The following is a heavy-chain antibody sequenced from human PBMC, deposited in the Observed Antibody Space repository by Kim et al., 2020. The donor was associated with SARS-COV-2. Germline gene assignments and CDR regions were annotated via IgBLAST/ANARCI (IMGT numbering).Heavy chain of an antibody. J-gene: IGHJ4*02. D-gene: IGHD5-12*01. CDR2: MNPNSGNT. CDR1: GYTFTSYD. V-gene: IGHV1-8*01. CDR3: ARALRRWGYSGYFNPVSGY. Sequence: ASVKVSCKASGYTFTSYDINWVRQATGQGLEWMGWMNPNSGNTGYAQKFQGRVTMTRNTSISTAYMELSSLRSEDTAVYYCARALRRWGYSGYFNPVSGYWGQGTLVTVSS.